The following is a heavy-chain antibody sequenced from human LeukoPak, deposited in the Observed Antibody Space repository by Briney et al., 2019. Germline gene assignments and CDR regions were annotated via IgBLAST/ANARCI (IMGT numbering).Heavy chain of an antibody. CDR2: VNANSGGT. V-gene: IGHV1-2*02. CDR1: GYTFSSYS. Sequence: ASVKVSCKASGYTFSSYSISWVRQAPGQGLEWMGWVNANSGGTEYAQKFQGRVTMTRDTSISTAYMELSRLTSDDTAVYYCAPSDQYYFDYWGQGTLVTVSS. J-gene: IGHJ4*02. CDR3: APSDQYYFDY.